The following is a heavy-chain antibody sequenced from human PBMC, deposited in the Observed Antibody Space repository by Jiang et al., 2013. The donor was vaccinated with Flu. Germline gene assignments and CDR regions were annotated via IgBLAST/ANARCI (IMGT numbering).Heavy chain of an antibody. J-gene: IGHJ4*02. Sequence: SYWMHWSPSSRKGLVWSSRMNSDDSSITYVDSVKGRFTISRDNAKNTLYLQMNSLRAEDTAVYYCARSHGEQLGGAFDYWGQGTLVTVSS. V-gene: IGHV3-74*01. D-gene: IGHD6-6*01. CDR3: ARSHGEQLGGAFDY. CDR1: SYW. CDR2: MNSDDSSI.